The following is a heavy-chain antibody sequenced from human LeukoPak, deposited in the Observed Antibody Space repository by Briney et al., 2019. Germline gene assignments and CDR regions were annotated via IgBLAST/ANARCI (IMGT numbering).Heavy chain of an antibody. Sequence: GGSLRLSCAASGFTFSSYSMNWVRQAPGKGLEWVSSISSSSSYIYYADSVKGRFTISRDNAKNSLYLQMNSLRAEDTAVYYCAKDVDGDYGYGMDVWGQGTTVTVSS. CDR1: GFTFSSYS. D-gene: IGHD4-17*01. J-gene: IGHJ6*02. CDR2: ISSSSSYI. V-gene: IGHV3-21*01. CDR3: AKDVDGDYGYGMDV.